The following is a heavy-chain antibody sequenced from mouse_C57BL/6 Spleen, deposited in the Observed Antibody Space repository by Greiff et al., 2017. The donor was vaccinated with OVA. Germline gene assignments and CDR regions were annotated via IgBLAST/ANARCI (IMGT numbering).Heavy chain of an antibody. CDR2: IIPNNGGT. J-gene: IGHJ4*01. V-gene: IGHV1-26*01. CDR3: ARGVVATDYAMDY. Sequence: EVQLQQSGPELVKPGASVKISCKASGYTFTDYYMNWVKQSHGKSLEWIGDIIPNNGGTSYNQKFKGKATLTVDKSSSTAYMELRSLTSEDSAVYYCARGVVATDYAMDYWGQGTSVTVSS. CDR1: GYTFTDYY. D-gene: IGHD1-1*01.